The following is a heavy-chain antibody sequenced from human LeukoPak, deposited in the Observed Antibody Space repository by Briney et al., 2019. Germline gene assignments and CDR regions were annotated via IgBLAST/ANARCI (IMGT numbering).Heavy chain of an antibody. Sequence: SETLSLTCAVYGGSFSGYYWSWIRQPPGKGLEWIGEINHSGSTSYNPSLKSRVTISVDTSKNPFSLKRSSVTAADTAVYYCAGTPSYGSGGRKYCYCGMDVWGQGTTVTVSS. CDR2: INHSGST. D-gene: IGHD3-10*01. V-gene: IGHV4-34*01. J-gene: IGHJ6*02. CDR3: AGTPSYGSGGRKYCYCGMDV. CDR1: GGSFSGYY.